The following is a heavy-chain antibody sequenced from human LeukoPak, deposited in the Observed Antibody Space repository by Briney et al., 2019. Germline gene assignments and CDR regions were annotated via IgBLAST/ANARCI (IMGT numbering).Heavy chain of an antibody. CDR1: GFNFNNYA. Sequence: GGSLRLSCAASGFNFNNYAMSWVRQAPGKGLEWVSAISGSGGSTYYADSVKGRFTISRDNSKNTLYLQMNSLRAEDTAVYYCANSGSGSYYKSYYFDYWGQGTLVTVSS. J-gene: IGHJ4*02. CDR2: ISGSGGST. V-gene: IGHV3-23*01. D-gene: IGHD3-10*01. CDR3: ANSGSGSYYKSYYFDY.